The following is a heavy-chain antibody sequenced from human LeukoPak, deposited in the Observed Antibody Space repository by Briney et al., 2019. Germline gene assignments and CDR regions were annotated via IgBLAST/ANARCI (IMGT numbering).Heavy chain of an antibody. CDR3: ASLGSSTPGAYFDY. J-gene: IGHJ4*02. Sequence: GGSLRLSCAASGFTVSSNYMSWVRQAPGKGLEWVSVIYSGGSTYYADSVKCRFTISRDNSKNTLYLQMNSLRAEDTAVYYCASLGSSTPGAYFDYWGQGTLVTVSS. V-gene: IGHV3-66*01. CDR2: IYSGGST. CDR1: GFTVSSNY. D-gene: IGHD2-2*01.